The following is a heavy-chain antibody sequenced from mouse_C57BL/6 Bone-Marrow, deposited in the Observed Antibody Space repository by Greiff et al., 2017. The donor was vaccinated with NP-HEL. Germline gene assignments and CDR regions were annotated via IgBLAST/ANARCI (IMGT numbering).Heavy chain of an antibody. D-gene: IGHD1-1*01. CDR2: IYPRSGNT. Sequence: VKLVESGAELARPGASVKLSCKASGYTFTSYGISWVKQRTGQGLEWIGEIYPRSGNTYYNEKFKGKATLTADKSSSTAYMELRSLTSEDSAVYFCARSGYYGYYFDYWGQGTTLTVSS. J-gene: IGHJ2*01. CDR3: ARSGYYGYYFDY. V-gene: IGHV1-81*01. CDR1: GYTFTSYG.